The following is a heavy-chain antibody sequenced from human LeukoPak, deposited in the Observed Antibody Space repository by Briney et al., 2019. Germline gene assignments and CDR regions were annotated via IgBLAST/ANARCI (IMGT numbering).Heavy chain of an antibody. CDR3: ARGSELGNDY. V-gene: IGHV4-34*01. J-gene: IGHJ4*02. Sequence: SETLSLTCAVYGGSFSGYYWSWIRQPPGKGLEWIGEINHSGSTNYNPSLKGRVTISVDTSKNQFSLKLSSVTAADTAVYYCARGSELGNDYWGQGTLVTVSS. CDR1: GGSFSGYY. D-gene: IGHD7-27*01. CDR2: INHSGST.